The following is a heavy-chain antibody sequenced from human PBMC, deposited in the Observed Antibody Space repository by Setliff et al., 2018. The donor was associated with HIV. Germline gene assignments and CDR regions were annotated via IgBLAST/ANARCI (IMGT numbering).Heavy chain of an antibody. Sequence: SETLSLTCAVSGYSISSGYYWGWIRQPPGKGLEWIGSIYHSGSTYYNPSLKSRVTISVDTSKNQFSLKLSSVTAADTAVYYCARGSYYDFWRGFYYYYYYMDVWGKGTTVTVSS. J-gene: IGHJ6*03. CDR3: ARGSYYDFWRGFYYYYYYMDV. D-gene: IGHD3-3*01. CDR2: IYHSGST. V-gene: IGHV4-38-2*01. CDR1: GYSISSGYY.